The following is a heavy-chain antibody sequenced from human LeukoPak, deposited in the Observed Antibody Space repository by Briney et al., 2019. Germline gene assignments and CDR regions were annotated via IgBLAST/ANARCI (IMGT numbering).Heavy chain of an antibody. D-gene: IGHD3-10*01. Sequence: GSLRLSCAASGFTFSSYGMHWVRQAPGKGLEWVAVISYDGSNKYYADSVKGRFTISRDNSKNTLYLQMNSLRAEDTAVYYCARANYGSGSYYPNGFDYWGQGTLVTVSS. CDR1: GFTFSSYG. CDR3: ARANYGSGSYYPNGFDY. CDR2: ISYDGSNK. J-gene: IGHJ4*02. V-gene: IGHV3-30*03.